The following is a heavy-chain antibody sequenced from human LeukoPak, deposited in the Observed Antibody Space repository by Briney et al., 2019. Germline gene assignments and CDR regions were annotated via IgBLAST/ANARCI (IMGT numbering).Heavy chain of an antibody. CDR1: GASISGSGYY. CDR3: ARAHYDFWSGYSYYFDY. D-gene: IGHD3-3*01. V-gene: IGHV4-39*07. J-gene: IGHJ4*02. CDR2: IHHTGNT. Sequence: SETLSLTCTVSGASISGSGYYWGWIRQPPGKGLEWIAIIHHTGNTYYNPSLKSRVTISVDTSKNQFSLNLSSVTSADTAVYYCARAHYDFWSGYSYYFDYWGQGTLVTVSS.